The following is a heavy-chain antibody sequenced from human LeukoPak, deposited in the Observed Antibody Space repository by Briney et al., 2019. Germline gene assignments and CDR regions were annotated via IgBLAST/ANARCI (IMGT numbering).Heavy chain of an antibody. CDR2: ISSSSSYI. CDR3: AGVLEWFGESRPIDY. V-gene: IGHV3-21*01. J-gene: IGHJ4*02. Sequence: PGGSLRLSCAASGFTFSSYSMNWVRQAPGKGLEWVSSISSSSSYIYYADSVKGRFTISRDNAKNSLYLQMNSLRAEDTAVYYCAGVLEWFGESRPIDYWGQGTLVTVSS. CDR1: GFTFSSYS. D-gene: IGHD3-10*01.